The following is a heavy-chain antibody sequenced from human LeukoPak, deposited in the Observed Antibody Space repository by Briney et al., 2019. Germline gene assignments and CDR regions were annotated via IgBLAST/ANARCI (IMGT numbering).Heavy chain of an antibody. J-gene: IGHJ6*03. CDR3: ARSMVQALYYYYYMAV. CDR1: GGSFSGYY. Sequence: SETLSLTCAVYGGSFSGYYWSWIRQPPGKGLEWIGEINHSGSTNYNPSLKSRVTISVDTSKNQFSLKLSSVTAADTAVYYCARSMVQALYYYYYMAVWGKGTTVTVSS. CDR2: INHSGST. D-gene: IGHD3-10*01. V-gene: IGHV4-34*01.